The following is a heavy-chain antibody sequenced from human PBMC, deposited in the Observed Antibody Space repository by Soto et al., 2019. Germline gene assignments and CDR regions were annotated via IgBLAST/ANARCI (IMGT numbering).Heavy chain of an antibody. CDR2: IIPIFGTA. V-gene: IGHV1-69*13. Sequence: GASVKISCKASGGTFSSYAISWVRQAPGQGLEWMGGIIPIFGTANYAQKFQGRVTITADESTSTAYMELSSLRSEDTAVYYCARGAVVLNWFDPWGQGTLVTVSS. CDR3: ARGAVVLNWFDP. CDR1: GGTFSSYA. J-gene: IGHJ5*02. D-gene: IGHD2-15*01.